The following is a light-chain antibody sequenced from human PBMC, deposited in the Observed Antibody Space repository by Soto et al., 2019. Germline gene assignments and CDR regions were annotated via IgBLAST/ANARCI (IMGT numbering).Light chain of an antibody. V-gene: IGKV4-1*01. J-gene: IGKJ5*01. Sequence: DLLPPPSPQSVPVSLGDSPTINCKYSQRVLYSANNRNYLAGYQQKPRQTPTLLXYGXSTRECGGPDRFSGSGSATEFSLTISRLQSDDFDRYYCHQYSHGPITFAQVTRLEIK. CDR3: HQYSHGPIT. CDR1: QRVLYSANNRNY. CDR2: GXS.